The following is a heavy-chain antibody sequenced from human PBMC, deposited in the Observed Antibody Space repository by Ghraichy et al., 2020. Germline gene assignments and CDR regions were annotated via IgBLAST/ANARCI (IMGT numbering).Heavy chain of an antibody. Sequence: GGSLRLSCAASGFTFSSYAVSWVRQAPGKGLEWVSAISGSGGSTYYADSVKGRFTISRDNSKNTLYLQMNSLRAEDTAVYYCAKYEVVAATYYYYGMDVWGQGTTVTVSS. CDR3: AKYEVVAATYYYYGMDV. D-gene: IGHD2-15*01. V-gene: IGHV3-23*01. CDR1: GFTFSSYA. CDR2: ISGSGGST. J-gene: IGHJ6*02.